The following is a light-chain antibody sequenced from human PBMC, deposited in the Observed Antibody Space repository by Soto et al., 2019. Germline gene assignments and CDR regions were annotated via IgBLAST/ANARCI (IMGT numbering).Light chain of an antibody. V-gene: IGLV2-18*02. Sequence: QSALTQPPSVSGSPGQSVTISCTGTSSDVGSYNRVSWYQQPPGTAPKLMIYEVSNRPSGVPDRFSGSKSGNTASLTISGLQAEDEADYYCSSYTSSSTFVVFGGGTKVTAL. CDR1: SSDVGSYNR. CDR3: SSYTSSSTFVV. CDR2: EVS. J-gene: IGLJ2*01.